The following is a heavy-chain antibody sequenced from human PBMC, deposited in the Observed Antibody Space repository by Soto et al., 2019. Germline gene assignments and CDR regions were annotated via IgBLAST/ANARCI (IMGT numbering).Heavy chain of an antibody. J-gene: IGHJ4*02. D-gene: IGHD6-13*01. CDR3: ARDLAAAGTSHY. V-gene: IGHV4-34*01. CDR1: GGSVSGYY. CDR2: INHSGST. Sequence: GPLSLTSAVYGGSVSGYYWSWIRQPPGKGLEWIGEINHSGSTNYNPSLKSRVTISVDTSKNQFSLKLSSVTAADTAVYYCARDLAAAGTSHYWGQGTLVTVSS.